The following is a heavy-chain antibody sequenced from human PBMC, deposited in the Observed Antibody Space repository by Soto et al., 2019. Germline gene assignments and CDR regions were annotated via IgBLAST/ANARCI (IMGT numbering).Heavy chain of an antibody. CDR3: ARTYSSSWSPFDY. D-gene: IGHD6-13*01. Sequence: QVQLQQWGAGLLKPSETLSLTCAVYGGSFSGYYWSWIRQPPGKGLEWIGEINHSGSTNYNPSLKSRVTRSVDTSKNQFPLKLSSVTAADTAVYYCARTYSSSWSPFDYWGQGTLVTVSS. CDR2: INHSGST. J-gene: IGHJ4*02. V-gene: IGHV4-34*01. CDR1: GGSFSGYY.